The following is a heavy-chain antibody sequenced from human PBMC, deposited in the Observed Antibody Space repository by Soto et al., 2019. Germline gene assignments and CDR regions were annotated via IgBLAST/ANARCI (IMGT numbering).Heavy chain of an antibody. D-gene: IGHD5-12*01. CDR1: GFTFSSYA. CDR2: ISGGGSST. Sequence: EVQLLESGGGLVQPGGSLRLSCAASGFTFSSYAVSWVRQAPGKGLEWVSTISGGGSSTYYEDSVKGRFTISRHNSKNTLFLQLNSLRAEDTAGYYCAKLIEMASIRPFDYWCQGTLVTVCS. CDR3: AKLIEMASIRPFDY. V-gene: IGHV3-23*01. J-gene: IGHJ4*02.